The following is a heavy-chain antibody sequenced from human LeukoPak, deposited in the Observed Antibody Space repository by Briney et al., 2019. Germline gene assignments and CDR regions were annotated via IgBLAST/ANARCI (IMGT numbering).Heavy chain of an antibody. D-gene: IGHD3-10*01. Sequence: ASVKVSCKASGYTFTSYAMHWVRQAPGQRLEWMGWINAGNGNTKYSQKFQGRVTITRDTSACTAYMELSSLRSEDTAVYYCARGRITMVRGVIIKGDSPLNWGQGTLVTVSS. V-gene: IGHV1-3*01. CDR1: GYTFTSYA. J-gene: IGHJ4*02. CDR2: INAGNGNT. CDR3: ARGRITMVRGVIIKGDSPLN.